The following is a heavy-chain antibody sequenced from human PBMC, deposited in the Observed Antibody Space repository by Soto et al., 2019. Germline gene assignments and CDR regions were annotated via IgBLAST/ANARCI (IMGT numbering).Heavy chain of an antibody. CDR2: IYYTGST. CDR3: ARVQYQLPYFDY. V-gene: IGHV4-30-4*01. D-gene: IGHD2-2*01. CDR1: GGSISSGDYF. J-gene: IGHJ4*02. Sequence: SETLSLTCTVSGGSISSGDYFWGWIRQPPGKGLEWIGYIYYTGSTYSNPSLKSRVTISIDTSKNQFSLKLTSVTAADTAVYYCARVQYQLPYFDYWGQGTLVTVSS.